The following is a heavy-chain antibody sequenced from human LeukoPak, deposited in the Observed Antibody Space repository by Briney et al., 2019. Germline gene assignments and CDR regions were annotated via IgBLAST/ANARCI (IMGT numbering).Heavy chain of an antibody. D-gene: IGHD2-15*01. CDR2: TDTSGNYI. CDR1: GFTFSNYG. J-gene: IGHJ4*02. Sequence: KTGGSLRLSCTASGFTFSNYGMNWVRQAPGKGLEWVSFTDTSGNYIYYGDSVKGRFTISRDNSKNTLYLQMNSLRAEDTAVYYCAKAGGFQPSGPALDYWGQGTLVTVSS. V-gene: IGHV3-21*04. CDR3: AKAGGFQPSGPALDY.